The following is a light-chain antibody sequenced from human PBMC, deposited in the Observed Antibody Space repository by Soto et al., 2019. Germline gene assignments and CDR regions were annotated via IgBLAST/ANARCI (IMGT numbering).Light chain of an antibody. CDR2: GVS. CDR3: QQYGSSLPIT. V-gene: IGKV3-20*01. CDR1: QAITNNC. Sequence: EIVLTQSPGTLSLSPWERATLSCMAIQAITNNCLAWYQQNPGQAPRLLIYGVSSRATGIPDRFSGSGSGTDFTLTISRLEPEDLAVYYCQQYGSSLPITFGQGTRLEIK. J-gene: IGKJ5*01.